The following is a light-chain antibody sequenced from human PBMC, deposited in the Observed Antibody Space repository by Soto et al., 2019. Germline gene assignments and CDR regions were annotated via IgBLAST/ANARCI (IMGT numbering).Light chain of an antibody. Sequence: SALTQPASVSGSPGQTITISCTGTSSDVGGYNYVSWYQHNPGKVPRLIIYEVGERPSGISDRFSGSKSGNTASLTISGLQAEDEADYYCSSFTSSDIYVFGTGTKLTVL. CDR1: SSDVGGYNY. J-gene: IGLJ1*01. V-gene: IGLV2-14*01. CDR3: SSFTSSDIYV. CDR2: EVG.